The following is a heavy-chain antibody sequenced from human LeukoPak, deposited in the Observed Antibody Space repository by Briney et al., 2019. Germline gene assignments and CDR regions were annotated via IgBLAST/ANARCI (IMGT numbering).Heavy chain of an antibody. CDR3: ATSSLRGVKGALDI. J-gene: IGHJ3*02. CDR1: GVTVNNNY. Sequence: GGSLRLSCVASGVTVNNNYMTWVRQAPGMGLEWVSVIYTAGITNYADSVKGRVTISRDNSKNTLFLQMNSLRAEDTAIYYCATSSLRGVKGALDIWGQGTKVTVSS. V-gene: IGHV3-66*01. CDR2: IYTAGIT. D-gene: IGHD3-10*01.